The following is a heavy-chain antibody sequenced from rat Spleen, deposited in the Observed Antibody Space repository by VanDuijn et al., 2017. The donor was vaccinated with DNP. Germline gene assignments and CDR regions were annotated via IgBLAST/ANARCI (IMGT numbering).Heavy chain of an antibody. V-gene: IGHV5-25*01. D-gene: IGHD4-3*01. CDR1: GFTFSNYD. Sequence: EVQLVESGGGLVQPGRSLKLSCAASGFTFSNYDMAWVRQAPTKGLEWVASISTNGGSTYYRDSVKGRFTVSRDNAKSTLYLQMDSLRSEDTATYYCARRGVDYWGQGVMVTVSS. CDR2: ISTNGGST. J-gene: IGHJ2*01. CDR3: ARRGVDY.